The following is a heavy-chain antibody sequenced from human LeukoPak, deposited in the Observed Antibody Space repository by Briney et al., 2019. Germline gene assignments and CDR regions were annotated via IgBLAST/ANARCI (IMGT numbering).Heavy chain of an antibody. V-gene: IGHV3-7*01. CDR2: IKQDGSEK. J-gene: IGHJ6*03. Sequence: GGSLRLSCAASGFTFSSYWMSWVRQAPGKGLEWVANIKQDGSEKYYVDSVKGRFTISRDNAKNSLYLQMNSLRAEDTAVYYCARAPSYSSSWYPYYYYYYYMDVWGKGTTVTVSS. CDR1: GFTFSSYW. CDR3: ARAPSYSSSWYPYYYYYYYMDV. D-gene: IGHD6-13*01.